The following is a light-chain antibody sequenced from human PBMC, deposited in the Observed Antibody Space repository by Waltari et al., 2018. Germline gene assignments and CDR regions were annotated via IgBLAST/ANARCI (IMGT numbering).Light chain of an antibody. Sequence: QSALTQPASVSGSVGQTISISCTGSNNDIGALNLVSWYQQYPGKPPKLVIYEVSNRPSGVSNRFSASKSGTTASLTISGLQAEDEAEYFCSSYATRYMVLFGGGTRVTVL. V-gene: IGLV2-14*01. CDR1: NNDIGALNL. CDR3: SSYATRYMVL. CDR2: EVS. J-gene: IGLJ2*01.